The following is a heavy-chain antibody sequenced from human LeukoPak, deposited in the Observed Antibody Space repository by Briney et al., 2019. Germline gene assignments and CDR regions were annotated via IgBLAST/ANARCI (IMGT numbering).Heavy chain of an antibody. V-gene: IGHV4-39*01. CDR2: IYYSGST. Sequence: SETLSLTCTVSGGSISSSSYYWGWIRQPPGKGLEWIGSIYYSGSTYYNPSLKSRVTISVDTSKNQFSLKLSSVTAADTAVYYCARLEWEPPDYWGQGTLVTVSS. J-gene: IGHJ4*02. CDR1: GGSISSSSYY. D-gene: IGHD1-26*01. CDR3: ARLEWEPPDY.